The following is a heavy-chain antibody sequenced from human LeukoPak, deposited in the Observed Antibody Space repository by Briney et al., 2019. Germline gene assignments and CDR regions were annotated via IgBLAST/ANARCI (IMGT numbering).Heavy chain of an antibody. CDR3: ASPREGPLVRGAYDILTA. CDR1: GYTPTELS. CDR2: IIPIFGTA. Sequence: SVKVSCTASGYTPTELSTHWVRHAPGKGLEWMGGIIPIFGTANYAQKLQGSVTITADESTSTAYMELSSLRSEDTAVYYCASPREGPLVRGAYDILTAWGQGTLVTVSS. D-gene: IGHD3-9*01. V-gene: IGHV1-69*13. J-gene: IGHJ5*02.